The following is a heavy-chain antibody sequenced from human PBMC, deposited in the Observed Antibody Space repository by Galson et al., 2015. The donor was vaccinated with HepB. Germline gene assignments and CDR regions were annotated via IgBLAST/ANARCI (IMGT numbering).Heavy chain of an antibody. D-gene: IGHD4-11*01. J-gene: IGHJ6*02. V-gene: IGHV3-64D*06. CDR1: GFTFSSYA. Sequence: SLRLSCAASGFTFSSYAMHWVRLAPGRGLEYVSAISSNGGSTYYADSVKGRFTISRDNSKNTLYLQMSSLRAEDTAVYYCVKPDADDYSNYDYYYYGMDVWGQGTTVTVSS. CDR3: VKPDADDYSNYDYYYYGMDV. CDR2: ISSNGGST.